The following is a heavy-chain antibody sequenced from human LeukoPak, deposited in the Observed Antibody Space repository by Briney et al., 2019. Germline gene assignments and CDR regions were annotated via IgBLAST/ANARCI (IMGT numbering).Heavy chain of an antibody. Sequence: GRSLRLSCAASGFTFSSYGMHWVRQAPGKGLEWVAVISYDGSNKYYADSVKGRFTISRDNSKNTLYLQMNSPRAEDTAVYYCAKDALLAAADSKYGMDVWGQGTTVTVSS. CDR1: GFTFSSYG. V-gene: IGHV3-30*18. CDR3: AKDALLAAADSKYGMDV. J-gene: IGHJ6*02. D-gene: IGHD6-13*01. CDR2: ISYDGSNK.